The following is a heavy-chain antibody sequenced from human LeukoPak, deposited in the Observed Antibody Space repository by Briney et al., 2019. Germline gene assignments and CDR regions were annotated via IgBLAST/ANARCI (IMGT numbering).Heavy chain of an antibody. CDR2: LYHSGST. Sequence: PSETLSLTCAVSGYSISSGYYWGWMRHPPGKGLEWIGNLYHSGSTYYNPSLKSRVTISVDTSKNQFSLKLSSVTAAETAVYYCARLYTGSWYFGYWAHGTLVTVSS. V-gene: IGHV4-38-2*01. CDR3: ARLYTGSWYFGY. J-gene: IGHJ4*01. CDR1: GYSISSGYY. D-gene: IGHD6-13*01.